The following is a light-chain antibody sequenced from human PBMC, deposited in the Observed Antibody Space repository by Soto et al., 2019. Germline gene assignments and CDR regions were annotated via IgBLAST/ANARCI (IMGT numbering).Light chain of an antibody. CDR3: CSYAGSYTEV. CDR2: DVS. CDR1: RSDVGGYHY. Sequence: QSALTQPRSVSGSPGQTVTISCTGTRSDVGGYHYVSWYQHHPGKAPKLLIFDVSKRPSGVPDRFSGSKSGNTASLTISGLQAEDEADYYCCSYAGSYTEVFGSGTKVTVL. J-gene: IGLJ1*01. V-gene: IGLV2-11*01.